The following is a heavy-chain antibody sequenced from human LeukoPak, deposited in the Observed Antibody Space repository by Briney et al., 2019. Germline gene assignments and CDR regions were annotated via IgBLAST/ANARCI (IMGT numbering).Heavy chain of an antibody. CDR1: GFTFDDYG. V-gene: IGHV3-20*04. CDR3: ARGMVRGYYYYYMDV. D-gene: IGHD3-10*01. J-gene: IGHJ6*03. CDR2: INWNGGST. Sequence: GGSLRLSCAASGFTFDDYGMSWVRQAPGKGLEWVSGINWNGGSTGYADSVKGRFTVSRDNAKSSLYLQMNSLRAEDTALYYCARGMVRGYYYYYMDVWGKGTTVTVSS.